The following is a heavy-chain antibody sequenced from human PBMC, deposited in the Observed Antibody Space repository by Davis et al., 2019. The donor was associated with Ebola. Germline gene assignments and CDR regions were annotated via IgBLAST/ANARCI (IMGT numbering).Heavy chain of an antibody. CDR1: GYSFTSYW. CDR3: ARRTYGTKNYVFDS. V-gene: IGHV5-10-1*01. Sequence: GGSLRLSCKGSGYSFTSYWISWVRQMPGKGLEWMGRIDPSDSYTDYSPSFQGHVTISVDKSISAAYLQWSSLEASDTAMYYCARRTYGTKNYVFDSWGQGTLVTVSS. CDR2: IDPSDSYT. J-gene: IGHJ4*02. D-gene: IGHD1-7*01.